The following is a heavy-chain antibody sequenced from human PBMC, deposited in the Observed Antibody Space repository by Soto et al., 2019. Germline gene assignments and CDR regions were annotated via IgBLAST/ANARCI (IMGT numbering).Heavy chain of an antibody. CDR2: ISGSGGST. J-gene: IGHJ5*02. CDR1: GFTFSSYA. D-gene: IGHD3-10*01. CDR3: AKCPIWVRELFSLFNWFDP. V-gene: IGHV3-23*01. Sequence: GGSLRLSCAASGFTFSSYAMHWVRQAPGKGLEWVSAISGSGGSTYYADSVKGRFTISRDNSKNTLYLQMNSLRAEDTAVYYCAKCPIWVRELFSLFNWFDPWGQGTLVTVSS.